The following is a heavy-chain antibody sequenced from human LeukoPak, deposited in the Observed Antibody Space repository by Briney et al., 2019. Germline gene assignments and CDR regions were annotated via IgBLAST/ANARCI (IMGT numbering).Heavy chain of an antibody. CDR2: MSYDGSNK. D-gene: IGHD5-24*01. CDR1: GFTFSSYA. CDR3: ARAQRD. V-gene: IGHV3-30*04. J-gene: IGHJ4*02. Sequence: TGGSLRLSRAASGFTFSSYAMHWVRQAPGKGLEWVAVMSYDGSNKYYADSVKGRFTISRDNSKNTLYLQMNSLRAEDTAVYYCARAQRDWGQGTLVTVSS.